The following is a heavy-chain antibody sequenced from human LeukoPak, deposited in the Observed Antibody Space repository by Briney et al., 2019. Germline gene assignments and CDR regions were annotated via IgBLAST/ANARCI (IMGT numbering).Heavy chain of an antibody. CDR3: ARDPPGSWGVRYFDY. J-gene: IGHJ4*02. D-gene: IGHD1-26*01. V-gene: IGHV3-7*01. Sequence: GGSLRLSCAASGFTFSSYWMSWVRQAPGKGLEWVANIKQDGSEKYYVDSVKGRFTISRDNAKNSLYLQMNSLRAEDTAVYYCARDPPGSWGVRYFDYWGQGTLVTVSS. CDR2: IKQDGSEK. CDR1: GFTFSSYW.